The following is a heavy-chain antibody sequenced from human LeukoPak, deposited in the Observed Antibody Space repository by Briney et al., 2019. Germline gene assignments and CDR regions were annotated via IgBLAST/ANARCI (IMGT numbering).Heavy chain of an antibody. V-gene: IGHV4-38-2*02. CDR3: AKLRVQNYGGNWGFDY. Sequence: SETLSLSCTVSGYSIGSISRTYYWGWVRQSQGKGLEWIGSFYHSGSTYYNPSLQSRVTISIDTSKNQFPLKLSSVTAADTAVYYCAKLRVQNYGGNWGFDYWGQGTLVTVSS. CDR1: GYSIGSISRTYY. J-gene: IGHJ4*02. D-gene: IGHD4-23*01. CDR2: FYHSGST.